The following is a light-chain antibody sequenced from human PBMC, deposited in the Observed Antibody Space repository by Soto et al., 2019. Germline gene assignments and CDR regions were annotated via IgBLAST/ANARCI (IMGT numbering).Light chain of an antibody. CDR3: CSYAGSSTLVV. CDR1: SSDVGSYNL. CDR2: DGS. V-gene: IGLV2-23*01. Sequence: QSVLTQPASVSGSPGQSITISCTGTSSDVGSYNLVSWYQQHPGKAPKLMLYDGSKRPSGVSNRFYGSKSGNTASLTSSGVQAEDEADYYCCSYAGSSTLVVFGGGTKVTVL. J-gene: IGLJ2*01.